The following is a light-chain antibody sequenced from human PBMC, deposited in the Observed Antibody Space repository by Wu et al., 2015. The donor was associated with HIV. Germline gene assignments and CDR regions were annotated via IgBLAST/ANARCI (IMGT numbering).Light chain of an antibody. CDR2: DAS. Sequence: LSASTRRQSQHHLPGQSSTFFTYLAWYQQTPGKAPRVLIYDASTLQSGVSSRFSGSGSGAHFTLTTSGLQREDFAVYFCQQLNSFPLTFGQGSRLEI. V-gene: IGKV1-5*01. J-gene: IGKJ5*01. CDR1: STFFTY. CDR3: QQLNSFPLT.